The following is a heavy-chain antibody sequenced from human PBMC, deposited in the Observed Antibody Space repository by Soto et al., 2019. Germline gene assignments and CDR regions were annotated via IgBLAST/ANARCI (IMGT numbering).Heavy chain of an antibody. CDR2: INPSGGST. V-gene: IGHV1-46*04. Sequence: ASVKVSCKASGYTFTSYYMHWVRQAPGQGLEWVGIINPSGGSTTYAQKLQGRVTMTRDTSTSTVYMELSSLRAEDTAVYYCARGPTKVEDIVLVPILYWGQGTLVTVSS. CDR1: GYTFTSYY. J-gene: IGHJ4*02. D-gene: IGHD2-2*01. CDR3: ARGPTKVEDIVLVPILY.